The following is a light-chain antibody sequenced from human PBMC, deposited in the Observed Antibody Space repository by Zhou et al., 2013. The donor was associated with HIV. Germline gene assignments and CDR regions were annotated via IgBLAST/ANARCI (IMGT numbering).Light chain of an antibody. V-gene: IGKV3-15*01. CDR3: QQHDRLPYT. J-gene: IGKJ2*01. CDR1: HSVSRN. Sequence: DIVMTQSPATLSVSPGERATLSCRASHSVSRNLAWYQQRPGQAPRLLIYAASSRATDVPARFSGSGSGTDFTLTVSSLQSEDIGTYYCQQHDRLPYTFGQGTKLQIE. CDR2: AAS.